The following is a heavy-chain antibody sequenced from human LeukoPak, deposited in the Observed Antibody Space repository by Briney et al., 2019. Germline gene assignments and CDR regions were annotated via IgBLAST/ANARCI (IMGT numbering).Heavy chain of an antibody. CDR1: GFTFSSYG. CDR2: ISYDGSNK. J-gene: IGHJ4*02. CDR3: AKEGWLRESFDY. D-gene: IGHD5-12*01. V-gene: IGHV3-30*18. Sequence: GGSLRLSCAASGFTFSSYGMHWVRRAPGKGLEWVAVISYDGSNKYYADSVKGRFTISRDNSKNTLYLQMNSLRAEDTTVCYCAKEGWLRESFDYWGQGTLVTVSS.